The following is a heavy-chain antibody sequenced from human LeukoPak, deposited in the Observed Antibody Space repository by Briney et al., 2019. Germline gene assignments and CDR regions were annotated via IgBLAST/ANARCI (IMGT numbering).Heavy chain of an antibody. CDR2: FDPEDGET. CDR3: ATDNYDSSGFDY. Sequence: GASVKVSCKVSGYTLTELSMHWVRQAPGKGLEWMGGFDPEDGETIYAQKFQGRVTMTEDTSTDTAYMELSSLRSEDTAVYYCATDNYDSSGFDYWGQGTLVTVSP. D-gene: IGHD3-22*01. J-gene: IGHJ4*02. V-gene: IGHV1-24*01. CDR1: GYTLTELS.